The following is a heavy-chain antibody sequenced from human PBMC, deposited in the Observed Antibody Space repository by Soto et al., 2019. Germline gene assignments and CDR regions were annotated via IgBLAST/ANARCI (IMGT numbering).Heavy chain of an antibody. CDR3: AREALHYYNGMDV. Sequence: QVQLVQSGAEVKKPGASVKVSCKTSGYTFTSFHMHWVRQAPGQGLEWLGVINPTTNRATYSQNLQGRVTMTRDTFTSTVYMELNSLRSEDTAVYYCAREALHYYNGMDVWGQGTPVTVSS. J-gene: IGHJ6*02. CDR2: INPTTNRA. CDR1: GYTFTSFH. V-gene: IGHV1-46*04.